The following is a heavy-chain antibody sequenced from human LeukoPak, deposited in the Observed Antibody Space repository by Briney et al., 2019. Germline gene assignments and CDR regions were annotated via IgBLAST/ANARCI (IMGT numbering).Heavy chain of an antibody. CDR3: ARKSIALDY. CDR1: GFTFSSYA. J-gene: IGHJ4*02. CDR2: IKQDGSEK. D-gene: IGHD6-6*01. V-gene: IGHV3-7*01. Sequence: GGSLRLSCAASGFTFSSYAMSWVRQAPGKGLEWVANIKQDGSEKYYVDSVKGRFTISRDNAKNSLYLQMNSLRAEDTAVYYCARKSIALDYWGQGTLVTVSS.